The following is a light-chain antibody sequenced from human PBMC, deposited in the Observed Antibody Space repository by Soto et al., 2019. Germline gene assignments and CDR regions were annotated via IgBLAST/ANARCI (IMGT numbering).Light chain of an antibody. V-gene: IGKV3-15*01. CDR2: GAS. CDR1: QSVSNN. Sequence: SNSAVALSVSPRKRATLPCRASQSVSNNLAGYQQKPGRAPRLLVFGASTRATGIPARFSGSGSGTQFTLTIISLQAEDCIVDYCKQWHFRLITFGEGTKVDIK. CDR3: KQWHFRLIT. J-gene: IGKJ4*01.